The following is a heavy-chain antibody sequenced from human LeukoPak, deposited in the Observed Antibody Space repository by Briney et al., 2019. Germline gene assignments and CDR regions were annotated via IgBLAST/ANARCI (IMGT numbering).Heavy chain of an antibody. CDR3: AKDEPPYSSGWYDAFDI. J-gene: IGHJ3*02. D-gene: IGHD6-19*01. Sequence: GGSLRLSCAASGFTFSSYAMSWVRQAPGEGLEWVSAISGSGGSTYYADSVKGRFTISRDNSKNTLYLQMNSLRAEDTAVYYCAKDEPPYSSGWYDAFDIWGQGTMVTVSS. CDR1: GFTFSSYA. V-gene: IGHV3-23*01. CDR2: ISGSGGST.